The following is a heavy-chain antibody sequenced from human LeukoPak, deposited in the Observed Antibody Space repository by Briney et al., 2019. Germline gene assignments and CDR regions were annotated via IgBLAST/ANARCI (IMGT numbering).Heavy chain of an antibody. CDR3: AKDQDYYDSSGLFGY. CDR2: ISGSGGST. CDR1: GFTFSSYA. V-gene: IGHV3-23*01. Sequence: GSLRLSCAASGFTFSSYAMSWVRQAPGKGLEWVSAISGSGGSTYYADSVKGRFTISRDNSKNTLYLQMNSLRAEDTAVYYCAKDQDYYDSSGLFGYWGQGTLVTVSS. J-gene: IGHJ4*02. D-gene: IGHD3-22*01.